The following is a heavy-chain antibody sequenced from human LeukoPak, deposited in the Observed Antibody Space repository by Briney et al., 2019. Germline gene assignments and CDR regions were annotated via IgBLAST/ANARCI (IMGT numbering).Heavy chain of an antibody. J-gene: IGHJ4*02. CDR1: GFSFSSYG. V-gene: IGHV3-30*02. D-gene: IGHD5-18*01. Sequence: GGSLRLSCAASGFSFSSYGMHWARQAPGKGLEWVALMRYDGSNKYYADSVKGRFTISRDNSKNTLYLQMNSLRAEDTAVYYCAKDMDPGYFDYWGQGTLVTVSS. CDR2: MRYDGSNK. CDR3: AKDMDPGYFDY.